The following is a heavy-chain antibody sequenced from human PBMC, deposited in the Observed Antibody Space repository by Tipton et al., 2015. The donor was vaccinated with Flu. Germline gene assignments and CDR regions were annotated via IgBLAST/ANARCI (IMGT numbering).Heavy chain of an antibody. CDR2: IYNTWST. Sequence: TLSLTCSVSADSISSNYWSWIRQSPGKGLEWIGYIYNTWSTNYNPSLKSRVTISVDTSKNQFSLNLRSVTAADTAVYYCARQDHGLDVWGQGTTVNVS. V-gene: IGHV4-59*08. CDR3: ARQDHGLDV. CDR1: ADSISSNY. J-gene: IGHJ6*02. D-gene: IGHD2-8*01.